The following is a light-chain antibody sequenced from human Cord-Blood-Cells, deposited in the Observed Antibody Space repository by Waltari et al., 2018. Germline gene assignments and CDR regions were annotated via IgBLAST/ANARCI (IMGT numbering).Light chain of an antibody. J-gene: IGLJ1*01. CDR1: SSNTGAGYD. CDR3: QSYDSSLSGYV. CDR2: GNS. V-gene: IGLV1-40*01. Sequence: QSVLTQPPSVSGAPGQRVTISCTGSSSNTGAGYDVPWYQQLPGTAPKPLIYGNSNRPSGVPDRFSGSKSGTSASLAITGLQAEDEADYYCQSYDSSLSGYVFGTGTKVTVL.